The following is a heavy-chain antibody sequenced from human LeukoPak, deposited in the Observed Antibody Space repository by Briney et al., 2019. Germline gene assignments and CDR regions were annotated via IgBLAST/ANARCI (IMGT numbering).Heavy chain of an antibody. CDR1: GFTFSSYA. CDR2: ISSSSSYI. V-gene: IGHV3-21*01. CDR3: ARGDEAQYYFDY. Sequence: PGGSLRLSCAASGFTFSSYAMSWVRQAPGKGLEWVSSISSSSSYIYYADSVKGRFTISRDNAKNSLYLQMNSLRAEDTAVYYCARGDEAQYYFDYWGQGTLVTVSS. D-gene: IGHD6-19*01. J-gene: IGHJ4*02.